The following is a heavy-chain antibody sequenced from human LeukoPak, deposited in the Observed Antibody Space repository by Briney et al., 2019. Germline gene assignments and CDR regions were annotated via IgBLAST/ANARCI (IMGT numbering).Heavy chain of an antibody. J-gene: IGHJ4*02. V-gene: IGHV4-39*01. CDR2: IYDSGST. Sequence: KPSETLSLTCTVSGGSIRSSYYYWGWIRQPPGKGLEWIGSIYDSGSTYYNPSLKSRVTISVDTSKNQFSLKLSSMTAADTAVYYCARAEGFGEPFDYWGQGALVTVSS. CDR1: GGSIRSSYYY. CDR3: ARAEGFGEPFDY. D-gene: IGHD3-10*01.